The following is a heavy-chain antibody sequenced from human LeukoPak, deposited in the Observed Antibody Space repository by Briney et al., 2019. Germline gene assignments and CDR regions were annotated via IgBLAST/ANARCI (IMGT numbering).Heavy chain of an antibody. J-gene: IGHJ4*02. CDR1: GGTFSSYA. CDR2: IIPIFGTA. V-gene: IGHV1-69*13. CDR3: ARFSLGGYSFDY. D-gene: IGHD3-22*01. Sequence: SVKVSCKASGGTFSSYAISWVRQAPGQGLEWMGGIIPIFGTANYAQKFQGRVTITADESTSTAYMELSSLRSEDTAVYYCARFSLGGYSFDYWGQGTLVTVSS.